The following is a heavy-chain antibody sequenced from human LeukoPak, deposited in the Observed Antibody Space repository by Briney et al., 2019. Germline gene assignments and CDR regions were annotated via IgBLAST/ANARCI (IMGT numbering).Heavy chain of an antibody. CDR2: ISYNGGKK. CDR3: AKQDRSYSGSSYYYYYMDV. Sequence: GRSLRLSCAASGFSFSSYAIHWVRQAPGKGLEWVALISYNGGKKDYADSVKGRFTISRDNSKNTLYLQMNSLRAEDTAVYYCAKQDRSYSGSSYYYYYMDVWGKGTTVTISS. V-gene: IGHV3-30-3*02. D-gene: IGHD1-26*01. CDR1: GFSFSSYA. J-gene: IGHJ6*03.